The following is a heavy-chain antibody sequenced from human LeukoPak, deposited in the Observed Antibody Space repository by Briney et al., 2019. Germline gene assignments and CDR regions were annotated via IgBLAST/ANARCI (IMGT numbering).Heavy chain of an antibody. D-gene: IGHD4-17*01. V-gene: IGHV4-38-2*01. CDR2: IYHSGST. CDR1: GYSISSGYY. J-gene: IGHJ6*03. Sequence: SETLSLTCAVSGYSISSGYYWGWIRPPPGKGLEWIGRIYHSGSTYYNPSLKSRVTISVDTSKNRFSLKLSSVTAADTAVYYCARRDGDYYYYMDVWGKGTTVTVSS. CDR3: ARRDGDYYYYMDV.